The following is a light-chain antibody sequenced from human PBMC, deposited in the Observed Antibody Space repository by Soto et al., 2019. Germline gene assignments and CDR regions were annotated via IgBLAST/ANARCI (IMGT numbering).Light chain of an antibody. CDR2: GAS. V-gene: IGKV3-20*01. Sequence: EIVLTQSPGTLSLSPGERATLSCRAIQSVSSTYLAWYQQKPGQAPRLLIFGASSRATGIPDRFSGSGSGTDFTLTISRLEPEDFAVYYCQQYDSSPRWTFGQGTKVDIK. CDR1: QSVSSTY. J-gene: IGKJ1*01. CDR3: QQYDSSPRWT.